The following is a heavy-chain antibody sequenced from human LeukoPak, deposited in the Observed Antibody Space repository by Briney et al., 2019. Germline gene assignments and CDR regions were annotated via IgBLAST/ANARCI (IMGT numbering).Heavy chain of an antibody. J-gene: IGHJ4*02. CDR1: GFTFSSYA. CDR2: ISGSGGST. D-gene: IGHD3-10*01. CDR3: ARDPYASGTYPLH. V-gene: IGHV3-23*01. Sequence: GGSLRLSCAASGFTFSSYAMSWVRQAPGKGLEWVSAISGSGGSTYYADSVKGRFTISRDNSKNTLYLQMNSLRVEDTAVYYCARDPYASGTYPLHWGQGTLVTVSS.